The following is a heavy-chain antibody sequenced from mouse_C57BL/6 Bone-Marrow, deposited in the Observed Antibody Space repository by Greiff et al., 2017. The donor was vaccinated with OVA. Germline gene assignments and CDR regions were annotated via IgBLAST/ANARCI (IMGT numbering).Heavy chain of an antibody. CDR3: ARTTTVASSWYFDV. V-gene: IGHV1-53*01. Sequence: QVQLQQPGTELVKPGASVKLSCKASGYTFTSYWMHWVKQRPGQGLEWIGNINPSNGGTNYNEKFKSKATLTVDKSSSTAYMQLSSRTSEDSAVYYCARTTTVASSWYFDVWGTGTTVTGSS. J-gene: IGHJ1*03. D-gene: IGHD1-1*01. CDR1: GYTFTSYW. CDR2: INPSNGGT.